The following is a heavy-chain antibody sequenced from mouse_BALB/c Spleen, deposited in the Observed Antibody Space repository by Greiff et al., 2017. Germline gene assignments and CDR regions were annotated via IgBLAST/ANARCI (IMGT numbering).Heavy chain of an antibody. CDR3: TRDFDYYAMDY. CDR2: ISSGGSYT. V-gene: IGHV5-6-4*01. CDR1: GFTFSSYT. J-gene: IGHJ4*01. Sequence: LQQSGGGLVKPGGSLKLSCAASGFTFSSYTMSWVRQTPEKRLEWVATISSGGSYTYYPDSVKGRFTISRDNAKNTLYLQMSSLKSEDTAMYYCTRDFDYYAMDYWGQGTSVTVSS.